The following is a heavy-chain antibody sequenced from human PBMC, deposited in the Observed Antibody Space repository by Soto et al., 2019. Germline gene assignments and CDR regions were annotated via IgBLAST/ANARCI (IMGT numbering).Heavy chain of an antibody. CDR2: IYPGDSDS. V-gene: IGHV5-51*01. D-gene: IGHD2-8*01. J-gene: IGHJ4*02. CDR3: ARHRCTNGVCYYFDY. CDR1: GYSFTNCW. Sequence: GESLKISCKTSGYSFTNCWIGWVRQVPGKGLEWMGIIYPGDSDSRYRPSFQGQVTVSADKSFSTAYLQWSSLKASDTAMYYCARHRCTNGVCYYFDYWGQGTLVTVSS.